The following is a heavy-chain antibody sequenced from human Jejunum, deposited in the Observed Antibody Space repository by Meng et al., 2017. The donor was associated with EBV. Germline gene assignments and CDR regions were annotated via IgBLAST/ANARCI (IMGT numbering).Heavy chain of an antibody. D-gene: IGHD3-3*01. V-gene: IGHV1-8*01. CDR2: MNPSNGKT. CDR1: GFTFTNYD. CDR3: ARGAQPIDL. J-gene: IGHJ5*02. Sequence: LVQSGSEVKKPGASVNGCCTASGFTFTNYDINWVRQASGQGLEWMGWMNPSNGKTGYAQKFQGRVTMTRDASTSTAYMELSSLRSDDTAVYFCARGAQPIDLWGQGTLVTVSS.